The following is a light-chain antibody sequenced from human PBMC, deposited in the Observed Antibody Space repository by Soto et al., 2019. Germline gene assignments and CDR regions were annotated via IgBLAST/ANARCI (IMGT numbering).Light chain of an antibody. J-gene: IGKJ5*01. CDR2: AAS. V-gene: IGKV3-15*01. Sequence: EIVMTQSPATLSVSPGERAILSCRASQSISINLAWYQQKPGQAPRLLMYAASNRATGVPARFSGSWSGTEFTLTISSLQSEDFAVYYCQQYNNWVTFGQG. CDR3: QQYNNWVT. CDR1: QSISIN.